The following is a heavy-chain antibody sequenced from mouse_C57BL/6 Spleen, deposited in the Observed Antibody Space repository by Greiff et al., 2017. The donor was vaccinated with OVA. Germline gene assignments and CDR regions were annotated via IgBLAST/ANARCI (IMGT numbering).Heavy chain of an antibody. J-gene: IGHJ2*01. CDR1: GFTFSDYG. CDR2: ISSGSSTI. V-gene: IGHV5-17*01. CDR3: ARGGPYSNYFDY. D-gene: IGHD2-5*01. Sequence: EVKLMESGGGLVKPGGSLKLSCAASGFTFSDYGMHWVRQAPEKGLEWVAYISSGSSTIYYADTVKGRFTISRDNAKNTLFLQMTSLRSEDTAMYYCARGGPYSNYFDYWGQGTTLTVSS.